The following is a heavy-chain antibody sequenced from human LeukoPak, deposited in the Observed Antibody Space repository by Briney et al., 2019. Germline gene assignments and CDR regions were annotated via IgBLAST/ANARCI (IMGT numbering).Heavy chain of an antibody. J-gene: IGHJ4*02. CDR3: ARVTVTGPTGGGFGY. CDR1: GGSFSGYY. D-gene: IGHD1-7*01. CDR2: INHSGST. Sequence: SETLSLTCAVYGGSFSGYYWSWIRQPPGKGLEWIGEINHSGSTNYNPSLKSRVTISVDTSKNQFSLKLSSVTAADTAVYYCARVTVTGPTGGGFGYWGQGTLVTVSS. V-gene: IGHV4-34*01.